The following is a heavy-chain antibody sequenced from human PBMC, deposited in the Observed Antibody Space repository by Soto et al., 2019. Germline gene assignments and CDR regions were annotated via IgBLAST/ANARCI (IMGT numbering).Heavy chain of an antibody. CDR1: GFTFSSYG. D-gene: IGHD2-15*01. Sequence: GGSLRLSCAASGFTFSSYGMHLVRTAPGKGLEWVAVISYDGSNKYYADSVKGRFTISRDNSKNTLYLQMNSLRAEDTAVYYCAKDQVVAALYYYYGMDVWGQGTTVTVSS. V-gene: IGHV3-30*18. CDR2: ISYDGSNK. J-gene: IGHJ6*02. CDR3: AKDQVVAALYYYYGMDV.